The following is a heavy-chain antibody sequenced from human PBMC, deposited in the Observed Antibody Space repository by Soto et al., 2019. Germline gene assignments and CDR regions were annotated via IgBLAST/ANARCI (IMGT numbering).Heavy chain of an antibody. V-gene: IGHV3-30*18. CDR2: ISYDGSNK. CDR3: AKDFSEWYVQDY. Sequence: QVQLVESGGGVVQPGRSLRLSCAASGFTFSSYGMHWVRQALGKGLEWVAVISYDGSNKYYADSVKGRFTISRDNSKNTLYLQMNSLRAEDTAVYYCAKDFSEWYVQDYWGQGTLVTVSS. D-gene: IGHD3-10*02. CDR1: GFTFSSYG. J-gene: IGHJ4*02.